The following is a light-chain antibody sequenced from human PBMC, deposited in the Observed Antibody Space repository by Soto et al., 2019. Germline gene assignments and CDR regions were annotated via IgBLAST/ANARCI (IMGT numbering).Light chain of an antibody. Sequence: EIVLTQSPGTLSLSPGERATLSCRASQRVSSSYLAWYQQKPGQAPRLLIYGASCRATGIPDRVSGSGSETDLTLTISRLEPEDFAVYCCQQYGRSPWTFGQGTKVEIK. J-gene: IGKJ1*01. V-gene: IGKV3-20*01. CDR1: QRVSSSY. CDR3: QQYGRSPWT. CDR2: GAS.